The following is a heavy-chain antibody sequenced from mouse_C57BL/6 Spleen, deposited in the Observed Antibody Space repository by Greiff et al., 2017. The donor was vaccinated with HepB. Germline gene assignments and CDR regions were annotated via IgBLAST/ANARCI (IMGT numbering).Heavy chain of an antibody. CDR1: GFTFSDYG. CDR3: ARPYGSRYYFDY. V-gene: IGHV5-17*01. J-gene: IGHJ2*01. D-gene: IGHD1-1*01. Sequence: DVMLVESGGGLVKPGGSLKLSCAASGFTFSDYGMHWVRQAPEKGLEWVAYISSGSSTIYYADTVKGRFTISRDNAKNTLVLQMTSLRSEDTAMYYGARPYGSRYYFDYWGQSTTLTVSS. CDR2: ISSGSSTI.